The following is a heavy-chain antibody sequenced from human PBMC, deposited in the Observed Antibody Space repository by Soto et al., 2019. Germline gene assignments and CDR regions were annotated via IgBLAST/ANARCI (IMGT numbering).Heavy chain of an antibody. CDR2: IYYSGST. CDR1: GGSISSCSYY. J-gene: IGHJ5*02. D-gene: IGHD6-19*01. Sequence: PSETLSLTCTASGGSISSCSYYWGWIRQPPGKGLEWIGSIYYSGSTYYNPSLKSRVTISVDTSKNQFSLKLSSVTAADTAVYYCARHPQYSSGWYLGYNWFDPWGQGTLVTVSS. CDR3: ARHPQYSSGWYLGYNWFDP. V-gene: IGHV4-39*01.